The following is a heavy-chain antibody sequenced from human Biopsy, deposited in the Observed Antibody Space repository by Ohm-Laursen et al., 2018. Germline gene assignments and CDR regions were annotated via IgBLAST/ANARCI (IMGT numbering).Heavy chain of an antibody. CDR3: AGRIPLYGMDV. J-gene: IGHJ6*02. Sequence: SLRLSCAASGFTFSNYGMNWVRQAPGKGLEWLANIREDGIEKFYVGSVKGRFTISRDNAKSPVFLQMNSLRVEDTAVYYCAGRIPLYGMDVWGQGTTVTVSS. V-gene: IGHV3-7*01. CDR1: GFTFSNYG. D-gene: IGHD2-2*02. CDR2: IREDGIEK.